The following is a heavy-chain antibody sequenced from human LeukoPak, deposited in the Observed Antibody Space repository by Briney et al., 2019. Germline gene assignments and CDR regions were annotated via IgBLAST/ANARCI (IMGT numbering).Heavy chain of an antibody. D-gene: IGHD3-10*01. CDR2: IWYDGSNK. CDR1: GLTVSSNY. CDR3: ARGEWFGELYSVAFDI. J-gene: IGHJ3*02. Sequence: PGGSLRLSCAASGLTVSSNYMTWVRQAPGKGLEWVAVIWYDGSNKYYADSVKGRFTISRDNSKNTLYLQMNSLRAEDTAVYYCARGEWFGELYSVAFDIWGQGTMVTVSS. V-gene: IGHV3-33*08.